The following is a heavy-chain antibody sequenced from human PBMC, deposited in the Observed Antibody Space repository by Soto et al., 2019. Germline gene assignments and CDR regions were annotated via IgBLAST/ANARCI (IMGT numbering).Heavy chain of an antibody. V-gene: IGHV5-51*01. CDR3: VRTERIVRLSDYYYGMDV. CDR2: IYPGDSDT. Sequence: GESLKISCKGSGYSFTSYWIGWVRQMPGKGLEWMGIIYPGDSDTRYSPSFPGQVTISADKSISTAYLQWSSLKASDTAMYYCVRTERIVRLSDYYYGMDVWGQGTTVTASS. J-gene: IGHJ6*02. D-gene: IGHD1-1*01. CDR1: GYSFTSYW.